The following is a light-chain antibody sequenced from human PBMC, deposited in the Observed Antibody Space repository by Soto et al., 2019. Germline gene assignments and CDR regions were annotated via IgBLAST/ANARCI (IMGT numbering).Light chain of an antibody. J-gene: IGKJ2*01. CDR3: QHSYTDRQT. CDR1: QTVKNY. CDR2: AAS. V-gene: IGKV1-39*01. Sequence: DIQLTQSPSSLSASVGAPVTITCRAGQTVKNYLNWYQLKPGKVPKRLIYAASSIQTGVPARFVGGASGTDFTLTIITLQPEDFATYYCQHSYTDRQTFGQGTKLEI.